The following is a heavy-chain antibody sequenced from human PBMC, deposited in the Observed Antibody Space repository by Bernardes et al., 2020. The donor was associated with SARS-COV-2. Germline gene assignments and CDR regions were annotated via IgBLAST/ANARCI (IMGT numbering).Heavy chain of an antibody. D-gene: IGHD1-26*01. Sequence: GGSLRLSCSPSSFTFSSYSLNCVRQAPGEGLGWVSYISSISSTIYYADSVKGRFTISRDNAKNSLYLQMNSLRAEDTAVYYCARDPSSIVSVYGMDVWGQGTTGTVSS. J-gene: IGHJ6*02. CDR2: ISSISSTI. CDR3: ARDPSSIVSVYGMDV. V-gene: IGHV3-48*01. CDR1: SFTFSSYS.